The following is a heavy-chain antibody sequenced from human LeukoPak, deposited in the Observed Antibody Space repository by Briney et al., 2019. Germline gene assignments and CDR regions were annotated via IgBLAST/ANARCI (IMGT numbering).Heavy chain of an antibody. CDR3: AKVGSQNCGGDCYSRWFDP. Sequence: GGSLRLSCAASGFTFNNYAMTWVRQAPGKGLEWVSSISGSGDYTYYADSVKGRFTISRDNSKNTLYLQMNSLRAEDTAVYYCAKVGSQNCGGDCYSRWFDPWGQGILVTVSS. D-gene: IGHD2-21*02. J-gene: IGHJ5*02. CDR1: GFTFNNYA. V-gene: IGHV3-23*01. CDR2: ISGSGDYT.